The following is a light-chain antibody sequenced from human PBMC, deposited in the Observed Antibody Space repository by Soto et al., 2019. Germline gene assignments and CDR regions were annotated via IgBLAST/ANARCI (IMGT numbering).Light chain of an antibody. CDR2: LGS. CDR1: QSLLHNNGYNY. J-gene: IGKJ2*01. V-gene: IGKV2-28*01. Sequence: DTVMTQSPLSLPVTPGEPASISCRSSQSLLHNNGYNYLDWYLQKPGQSPQLLIYLGSNRASGVPDRFSGSGSGTDFTLKISRVEAEDVGIYYCMQALQTPLYTFGQGTKVDIK. CDR3: MQALQTPLYT.